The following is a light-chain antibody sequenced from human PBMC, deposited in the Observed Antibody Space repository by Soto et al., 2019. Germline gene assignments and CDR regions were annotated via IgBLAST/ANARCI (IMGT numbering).Light chain of an antibody. Sequence: DVVLTQTPRSLSVTPGQPASISCKSSQSLLYSDGRTYVYWYLQKPGQPPQLLIHEVSNRVYGVPDRFSGSGSGTDFTLKISRVEAEDVGVYYCMQSIQLPITFGGGTNVEIK. CDR2: EVS. CDR3: MQSIQLPIT. CDR1: QSLLYSDGRTY. V-gene: IGKV2D-29*01. J-gene: IGKJ4*01.